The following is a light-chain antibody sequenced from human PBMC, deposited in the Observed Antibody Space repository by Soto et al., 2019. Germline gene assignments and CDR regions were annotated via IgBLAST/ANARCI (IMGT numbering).Light chain of an antibody. J-gene: IGKJ4*01. Sequence: EIVLTQSPGTLSVSPGERVTLSCRASQSVGRNYLAWYQQKPGQAPRLLIYVAYIRATGIPDRFSGSGSGTDFTLTISRLEPEDFATYYCQQDKSFPLTFGGGTKVEIK. V-gene: IGKV3-20*01. CDR1: QSVGRNY. CDR3: QQDKSFPLT. CDR2: VAY.